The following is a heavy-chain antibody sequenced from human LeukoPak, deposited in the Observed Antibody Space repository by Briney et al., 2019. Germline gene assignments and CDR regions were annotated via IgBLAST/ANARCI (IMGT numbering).Heavy chain of an antibody. V-gene: IGHV4-59*01. CDR3: ARGAREMATHFDY. Sequence: PSETLSLTCTVSGGSISSYYWSWIRQPPGKGLEWIGYIYYSGSTNYNPSLKSRVTISVDTSKNQFSLKLSSVTAADTAVYYCARGAREMATHFDYWGQGILVTVSS. D-gene: IGHD5-24*01. CDR1: GGSISSYY. CDR2: IYYSGST. J-gene: IGHJ4*02.